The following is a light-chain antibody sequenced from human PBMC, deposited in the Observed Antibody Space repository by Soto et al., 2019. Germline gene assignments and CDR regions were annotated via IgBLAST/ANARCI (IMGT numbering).Light chain of an antibody. CDR3: SSYTICSIVV. J-gene: IGLJ1*01. CDR1: SSDVGGYNF. CDR2: EVS. V-gene: IGLV2-14*03. Sequence: QSVLTQPASVFGSPGQSITISCTGTSSDVGGYNFVSWYQQHPGKAPKLMIYEVSNRPSGVSNRFSGSKSGNTASLTISGLQPEDEADYYCSSYTICSIVVFGAGTMVTVL.